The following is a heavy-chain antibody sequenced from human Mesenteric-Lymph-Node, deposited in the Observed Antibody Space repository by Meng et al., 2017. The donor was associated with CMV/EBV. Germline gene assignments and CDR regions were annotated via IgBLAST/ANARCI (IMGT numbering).Heavy chain of an antibody. CDR3: ARTSAPLAAAGPFDY. Sequence: GESLKISCAASGFTFSSYEMNWVRQAPGKGLEWVSYISSSGSTIYYADSVKGRFTISRDNAKNSLYLQMNSLRAEDTAVYYCARTSAPLAAAGPFDYWGQGTLVTVSS. D-gene: IGHD6-13*01. V-gene: IGHV3-48*03. CDR1: GFTFSSYE. J-gene: IGHJ4*02. CDR2: ISSSGSTI.